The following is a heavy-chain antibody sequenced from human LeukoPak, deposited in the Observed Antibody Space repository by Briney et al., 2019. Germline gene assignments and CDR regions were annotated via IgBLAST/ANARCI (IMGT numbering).Heavy chain of an antibody. J-gene: IGHJ4*02. CDR2: IYHSGST. CDR3: ARDQRTYYLGSGSYYKVGRLDF. Sequence: SETLSLTCTVSGYSISSGYYWGWIRQPPGKGLEWIGSIYHSGSTYYNPSLKSRVTISVDTSKNQFSLKLSSVTAADTAVYYCARDQRTYYLGSGSYYKVGRLDFWGQGTLVTVSS. V-gene: IGHV4-38-2*02. CDR1: GYSISSGYY. D-gene: IGHD3-10*01.